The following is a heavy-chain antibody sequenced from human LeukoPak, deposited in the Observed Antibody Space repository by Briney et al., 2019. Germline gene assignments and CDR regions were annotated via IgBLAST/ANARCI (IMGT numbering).Heavy chain of an antibody. J-gene: IGHJ4*02. CDR1: GFTFSSYS. CDR2: ISSSSSYI. Sequence: SGGSLRLSCAASGFTFSSYSMNWVRQAPGKGLEWVSSISSSSSYIYYADSVKGRFTISRDNAKNSLYLQMNSLRAEDTAVYYCAREVGYSSGYPFDYWGQGTLVTVSS. D-gene: IGHD3-22*01. V-gene: IGHV3-21*01. CDR3: AREVGYSSGYPFDY.